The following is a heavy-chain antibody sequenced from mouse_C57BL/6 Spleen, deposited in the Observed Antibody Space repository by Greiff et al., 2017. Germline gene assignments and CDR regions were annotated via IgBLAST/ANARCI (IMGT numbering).Heavy chain of an antibody. J-gene: IGHJ3*01. CDR1: GFTFSDYG. CDR3: AGSDYAFAY. V-gene: IGHV5-17*01. Sequence: EVKLMESGGGLVKPGGSLKLSCAASGFTFSDYGMHWVRQAPEKGLEWVAYISSGGSTIYYADTVKGRLTISRDKARNTLFLQMTCLGSEDAAMYYCAGSDYAFAYWGQGTLVTVSA. D-gene: IGHD2-4*01. CDR2: ISSGGSTI.